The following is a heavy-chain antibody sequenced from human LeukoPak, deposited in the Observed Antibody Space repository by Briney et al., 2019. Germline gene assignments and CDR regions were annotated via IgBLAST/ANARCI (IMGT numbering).Heavy chain of an antibody. D-gene: IGHD3-10*01. CDR2: IKEDGTEK. V-gene: IGHV3-7*01. CDR1: EFSLSTYW. Sequence: GGSLRLSCAASEFSLSTYWMSWVCQAPGKGLEWVANIKEDGTEKYYVGSVKGRFTISRDNAKKSLYLQMNSLRDDDTAVYFCARSPAGDAWPPAYYMDVWGKGTTVTVS. CDR3: ARSPAGDAWPPAYYMDV. J-gene: IGHJ6*03.